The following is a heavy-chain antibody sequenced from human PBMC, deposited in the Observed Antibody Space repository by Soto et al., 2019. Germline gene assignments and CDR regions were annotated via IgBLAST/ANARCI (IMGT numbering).Heavy chain of an antibody. CDR3: AKDPQYYDFWSGYSDY. Sequence: GGSLRLSCAASGFTFSSYGMHWVRQAPGKGLEWVAVMSYDGSDKYYADSVKGRFTISRDNSKNTLYLQMNSLRAEDTAVYYCAKDPQYYDFWSGYSDYWGQGTLVTVSS. J-gene: IGHJ4*02. CDR2: MSYDGSDK. D-gene: IGHD3-3*01. V-gene: IGHV3-30*18. CDR1: GFTFSSYG.